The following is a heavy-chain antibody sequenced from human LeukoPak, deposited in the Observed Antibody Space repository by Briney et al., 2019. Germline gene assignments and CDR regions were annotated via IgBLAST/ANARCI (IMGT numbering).Heavy chain of an antibody. V-gene: IGHV4-38-2*01. CDR2: IYQSGST. D-gene: IGHD3-3*01. Sequence: SETLSLTCAVSGYSISSGYYWGWTRQPPGKGLEWIGSIYQSGSTYYNPSLKSRVTISVDTSKNQFSLKLSSVTAADTAVYYCAGNLEWPIYNYYMDGAGKGTTVTVS. J-gene: IGHJ6*03. CDR3: AGNLEWPIYNYYMDG. CDR1: GYSISSGYY.